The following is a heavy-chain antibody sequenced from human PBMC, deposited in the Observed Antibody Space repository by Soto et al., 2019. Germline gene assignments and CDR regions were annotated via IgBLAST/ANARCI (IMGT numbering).Heavy chain of an antibody. V-gene: IGHV1-69*13. CDR1: GGTFSSYA. CDR2: IIPIFGTA. D-gene: IGHD3-22*01. CDR3: AREKVTYYYDSSGAPAAFDI. J-gene: IGHJ3*02. Sequence: ASGKVSCKASGGTFSSYAISWVRQAPGQGLEWMGGIIPIFGTANYAQKFQGRVTITADESTSTAYMELSSLRSEDTAVYYCAREKVTYYYDSSGAPAAFDIWGEGTMVPASS.